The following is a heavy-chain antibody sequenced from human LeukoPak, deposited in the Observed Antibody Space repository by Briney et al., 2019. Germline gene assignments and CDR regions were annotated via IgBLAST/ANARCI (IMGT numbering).Heavy chain of an antibody. D-gene: IGHD4-23*01. J-gene: IGHJ4*02. CDR1: GGTFSSYA. V-gene: IGHV1-69*13. CDR2: IIPIFGTA. CDR3: ATSSTVVTPYYFDY. Sequence: GASVKVSCKASGGTFSSYAISWVRQAPGLGLEWMGGIIPIFGTANYAQKFQGRVTITADESTSTAYMELSSLRSEDTAVYYCATSSTVVTPYYFDYWGQGTLVTVSS.